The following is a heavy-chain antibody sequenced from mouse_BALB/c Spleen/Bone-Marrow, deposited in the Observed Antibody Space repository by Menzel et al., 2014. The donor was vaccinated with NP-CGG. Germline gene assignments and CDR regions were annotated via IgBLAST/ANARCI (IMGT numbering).Heavy chain of an antibody. J-gene: IGHJ2*01. Sequence: EVKLVESGGGLVQPGGSRKLSCAASGFTFSSFGMHWVRQAPEKGLEWVAYISSGSSIVYYADKVMGRFTISRDNPKNTLFLQMTSLRSEDTAMYYCARSGSSSGYFDYWGQGTTLTVSS. CDR3: ARSGSSSGYFDY. V-gene: IGHV5-17*02. D-gene: IGHD1-1*01. CDR2: ISSGSSIV. CDR1: GFTFSSFG.